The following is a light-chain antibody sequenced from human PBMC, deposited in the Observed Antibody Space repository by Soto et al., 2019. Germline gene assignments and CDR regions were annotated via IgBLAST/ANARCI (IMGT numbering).Light chain of an antibody. CDR2: GAS. Sequence: EMVLTQSPGTLSLSPGERATLSCRASQSVSSSYLAWYQQKPGQAPRLLIYGASSRATGIQDRFSGSGSGTDFTLTISRLEPEDFAVYYCQQYGSSPPGYTVGQGTKLEI. J-gene: IGKJ2*01. V-gene: IGKV3-20*01. CDR3: QQYGSSPPGYT. CDR1: QSVSSSY.